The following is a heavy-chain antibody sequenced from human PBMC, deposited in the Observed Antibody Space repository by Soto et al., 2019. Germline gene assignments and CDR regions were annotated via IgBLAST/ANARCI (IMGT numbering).Heavy chain of an antibody. CDR3: ARDPTIVLMVYAMYYFDY. D-gene: IGHD2-8*01. CDR1: GFTLSSYA. J-gene: IGHJ4*02. CDR2: ISYDGSNK. Sequence: GGSLRLSCAASGFTLSSYAMHWVRQAPGKGLEWVAVISYDGSNKYYADSVKGRFTISRDNSKNTLYLQMNSLRAEDTAVYYCARDPTIVLMVYAMYYFDYWGQGTLVTVSS. V-gene: IGHV3-30-3*01.